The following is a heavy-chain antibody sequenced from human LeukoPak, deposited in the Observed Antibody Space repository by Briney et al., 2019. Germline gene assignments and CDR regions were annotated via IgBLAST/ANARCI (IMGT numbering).Heavy chain of an antibody. D-gene: IGHD6-13*01. CDR3: ARVIAAAGTNYYYMDV. CDR1: GGSISSYY. CDR2: IYYSGST. J-gene: IGHJ6*03. Sequence: SETLSLTCTVSGGSISSYYWSWIRQPPGKGLEWIGYIYYSGSTNYNPSLKSRVTISVDTSKNQFSLKLSSVTAADTAVYYCARVIAAAGTNYYYMDVWGKGTTVTISS. V-gene: IGHV4-59*01.